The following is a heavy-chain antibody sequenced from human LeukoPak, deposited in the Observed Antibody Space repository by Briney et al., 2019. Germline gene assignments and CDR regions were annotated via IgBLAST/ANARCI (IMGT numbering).Heavy chain of an antibody. CDR3: ARGSGWYGY. CDR2: IKQGGTEK. D-gene: IGHD6-19*01. Sequence: GASLRLSCAASGFTVGSYSMSWVRQPAGEGLGWVANIKQGGTEKYYVDSVKGRFTISRDNAKNSLYLQMSSLRAEDTAVYYCARGSGWYGYWGQGTLVTVSS. V-gene: IGHV3-7*03. J-gene: IGHJ4*02. CDR1: GFTVGSYS.